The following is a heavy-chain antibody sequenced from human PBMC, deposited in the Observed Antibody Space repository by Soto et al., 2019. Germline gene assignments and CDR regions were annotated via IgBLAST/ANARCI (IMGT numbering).Heavy chain of an antibody. D-gene: IGHD6-19*01. J-gene: IGHJ6*02. V-gene: IGHV3-30*18. Sequence: QVQLVESGGGVVQPGRSLRLSCEASGFTFSSYGMHWVRQAPGKGLEWVAVISYDGSNKYYADSVKGRFTISRDNSKNTLYLQMNSLRAEDTAVYYCAKAVAGTYYYYGMDVWGQGTTVTVSS. CDR2: ISYDGSNK. CDR3: AKAVAGTYYYYGMDV. CDR1: GFTFSSYG.